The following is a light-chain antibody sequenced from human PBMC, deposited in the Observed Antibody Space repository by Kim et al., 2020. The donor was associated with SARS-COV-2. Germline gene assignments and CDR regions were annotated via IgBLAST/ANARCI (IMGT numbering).Light chain of an antibody. CDR1: SSDVGGYNY. Sequence: QSALTQPPSASGSPGQSVTISYTGTSSDVGGYNYVSWYQQHPGKAPKLMIYDVSKRPSGVPDRFSGSKSGNTASLTVSGLQAEDEADYYCSSYAGSNNLVFGGGTQLTVL. CDR2: DVS. CDR3: SSYAGSNNLV. J-gene: IGLJ2*01. V-gene: IGLV2-8*01.